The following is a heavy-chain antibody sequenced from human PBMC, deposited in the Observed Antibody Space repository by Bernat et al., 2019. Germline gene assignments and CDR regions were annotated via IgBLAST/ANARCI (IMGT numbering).Heavy chain of an antibody. J-gene: IGHJ4*02. D-gene: IGHD2-15*01. CDR1: GFTFSSYG. CDR3: ASSIGSAATVY. Sequence: QVQLVESGGGVVQPGRSLRLSCAASGFTFSSYGMHWVRQAPGKGLEWVAVIWYDGSNKYYADSVKGRFTISRDNSKNTLYLQMNSLRAEDTAVYYCASSIGSAATVYWGQGTLVTVSS. CDR2: IWYDGSNK. V-gene: IGHV3-33*01.